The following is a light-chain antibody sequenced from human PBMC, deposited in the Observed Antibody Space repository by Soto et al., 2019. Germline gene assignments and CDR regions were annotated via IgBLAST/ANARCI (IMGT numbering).Light chain of an antibody. J-gene: IGLJ1*01. CDR2: EVT. V-gene: IGLV2-14*01. CDR1: SGDIGSYNR. CDR3: SSYTNINTRACV. Sequence: QSALTQPASVSGSPGQSITISCTGTSGDIGSYNRVSWYHQHPGKAPKLIIYEVTDRPSGVSNRFSGSQSGNTASLTISGLQADDEAEYYCSSYTNINTRACVFGTGTKLTVL.